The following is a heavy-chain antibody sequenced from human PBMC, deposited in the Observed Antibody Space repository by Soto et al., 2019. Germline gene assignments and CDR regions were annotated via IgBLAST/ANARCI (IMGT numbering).Heavy chain of an antibody. J-gene: IGHJ4*02. CDR2: ITPRFGIA. Sequence: QVQLVQSGPEVKKPGSTVTVSCTAPGGTFSSYGISWVRQAPGQGLEWMGGITPRFGIADYAQKFQGRVTITADESTITANMELSSLRSGDTAVYFCGRLAARRIEYWGQGTLVTVSS. CDR3: GRLAARRIEY. CDR1: GGTFSSYG. V-gene: IGHV1-69*01. D-gene: IGHD6-25*01.